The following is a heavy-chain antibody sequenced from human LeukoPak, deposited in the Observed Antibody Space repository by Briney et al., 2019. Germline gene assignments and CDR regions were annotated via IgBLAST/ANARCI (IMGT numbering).Heavy chain of an antibody. CDR2: LYYSGST. CDR3: ATTTCTFTSCFNDY. Sequence: PSETLSLTCLVSGGSIISDYYYWAWIRQPPGRDLEWIGNLYYSGSTYYNPSLKSRVTMSVDTAKNQFSLKLTSVTAADTAVYYCATTTCTFTSCFNDYWGQGTLVTVSS. V-gene: IGHV4-39*01. D-gene: IGHD2-2*01. CDR1: GGSIISDYYY. J-gene: IGHJ4*02.